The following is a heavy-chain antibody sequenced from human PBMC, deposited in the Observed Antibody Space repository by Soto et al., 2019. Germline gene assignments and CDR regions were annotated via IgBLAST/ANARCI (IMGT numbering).Heavy chain of an antibody. Sequence: EVQLVESGGGLVQPGGSLRLSCAASGFTFSRYSMSWVRQAPGKGLEWVSYISSSSSTIYYADSVKGRFTISRDNAKNSLYLQMNSLTDEDTAVYYCARGFGTGTTLYFDYWGQGTLVTVSS. J-gene: IGHJ4*02. CDR3: ARGFGTGTTLYFDY. CDR2: ISSSSSTI. CDR1: GFTFSRYS. V-gene: IGHV3-48*02. D-gene: IGHD1-7*01.